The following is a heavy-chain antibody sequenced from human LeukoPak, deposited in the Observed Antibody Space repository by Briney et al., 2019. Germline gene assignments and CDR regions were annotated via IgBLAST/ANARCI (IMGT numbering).Heavy chain of an antibody. CDR2: ISSSGGST. Sequence: SGGSLRLSCAASGXTFTSYAMSWVRQAPGRGLEWVSTISSSGGSTYYADSVKGRFTISRDSSKNTLYLQMNSLRAEGTALYYCAKDRGCSSTICYSDYWGQGTLVTVSS. V-gene: IGHV3-23*01. CDR3: AKDRGCSSTICYSDY. D-gene: IGHD2-2*01. CDR1: GXTFTSYA. J-gene: IGHJ4*02.